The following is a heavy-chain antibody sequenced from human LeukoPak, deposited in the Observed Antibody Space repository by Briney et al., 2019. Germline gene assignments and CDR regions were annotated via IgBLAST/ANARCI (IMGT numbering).Heavy chain of an antibody. CDR3: AEGYCSSTSCPTRGDYYGMDV. CDR2: INPNSGGT. J-gene: IGHJ6*02. D-gene: IGHD2-2*01. CDR1: GYTFTGYY. Sequence: ASVKVSCKASGYTFTGYYMHWVRQAPGQGLEWMGWINPNSGGTNYAQKFQGRVTMTRDTSISTAYMELSRLRSDDTAVYYCAEGYCSSTSCPTRGDYYGMDVWGQGTTVTVS. V-gene: IGHV1-2*02.